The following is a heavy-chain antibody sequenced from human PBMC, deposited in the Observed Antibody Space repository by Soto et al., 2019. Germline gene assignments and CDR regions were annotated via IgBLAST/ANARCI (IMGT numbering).Heavy chain of an antibody. CDR1: GGSITSGDNY. CDR3: ARGGGFDS. CDR2: IYDSGST. D-gene: IGHD5-12*01. J-gene: IGHJ4*02. V-gene: IGHV4-30-4*01. Sequence: SETLSLTCTVSGGSITSGDNYWSWIRQPPGKGLKWIGHIYDSGSTYYNQSLRSRVSISRDTSKNQFSLNLNSMTAADTAVYYCARGGGFDSWGQGVLVT.